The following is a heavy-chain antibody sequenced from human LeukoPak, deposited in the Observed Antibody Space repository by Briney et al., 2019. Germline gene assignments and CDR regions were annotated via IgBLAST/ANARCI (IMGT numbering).Heavy chain of an antibody. CDR3: ARGWQWLVYYYMDV. V-gene: IGHV4-59*01. Sequence: SETLSLTCTVSSGSISSYYWSWIRQPPGKGLEWIGYIYYSGSTNYNPSLKSRVTISVDTSKNQFSLKLSSVTAADTAVYYCARGWQWLVYYYMDVWGKGTTVTVSS. CDR2: IYYSGST. D-gene: IGHD6-19*01. CDR1: SGSISSYY. J-gene: IGHJ6*03.